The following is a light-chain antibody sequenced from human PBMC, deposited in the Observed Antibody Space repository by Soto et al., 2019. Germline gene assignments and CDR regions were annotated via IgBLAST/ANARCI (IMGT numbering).Light chain of an antibody. Sequence: QSVLTQPPSASGSPGQSVAISCTGTSSDVGGYNYVSWYQQHPGKAPKLMIYGVNKRPSGVPDRFSGSKSGNTASLTVSGLQAEDEADYYCSSYEVRSNVFGNGTKVT. CDR1: SSDVGGYNY. CDR2: GVN. J-gene: IGLJ1*01. CDR3: SSYEVRSNV. V-gene: IGLV2-8*01.